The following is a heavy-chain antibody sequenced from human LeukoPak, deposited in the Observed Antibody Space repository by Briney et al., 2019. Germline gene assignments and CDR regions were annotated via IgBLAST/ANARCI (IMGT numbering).Heavy chain of an antibody. D-gene: IGHD2-2*01. CDR2: ISAYNGNT. CDR1: GYTFTSYG. V-gene: IGHV1-18*01. J-gene: IGHJ4*02. Sequence: GASVKVSCKXSGYTFTSYGISWVRQAPGQGLEWMGWISAYNGNTNYSQKLQGRVTMTTDTSTSTAYMELRSLRSDDTAVYYCARVVPAATYFDYWGQGTLVTVSS. CDR3: ARVVPAATYFDY.